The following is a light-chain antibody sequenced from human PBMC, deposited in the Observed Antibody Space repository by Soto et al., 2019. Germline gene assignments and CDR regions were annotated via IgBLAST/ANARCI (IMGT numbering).Light chain of an antibody. J-gene: IGKJ3*01. Sequence: DIQMTQSPSSLSASLGDRITFTCRASQGISHFLAWYQQKPGKVPQLLIYEASTLQSGVPSRFSGSGSGTEFTLTISGLQPEDVATYFCQKYGRAPFTFGPGTKVDIK. V-gene: IGKV1-27*01. CDR2: EAS. CDR1: QGISHF. CDR3: QKYGRAPFT.